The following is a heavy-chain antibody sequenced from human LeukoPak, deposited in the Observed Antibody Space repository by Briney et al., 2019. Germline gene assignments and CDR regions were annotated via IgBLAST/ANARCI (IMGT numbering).Heavy chain of an antibody. D-gene: IGHD2-21*02. CDR2: IYPYDSDT. Sequence: GESLKISCKASGYSFISHWIGWVRQRPGQGLEFMGIIYPYDSDTKYSPSLQGQVTISVDKSISITYLQWRSLKASDTAMYFCLRLGAGDLGYFYSYIDVWAKGPRSPSP. CDR3: LRLGAGDLGYFYSYIDV. CDR1: GYSFISHW. J-gene: IGHJ6*03. V-gene: IGHV5-51*01.